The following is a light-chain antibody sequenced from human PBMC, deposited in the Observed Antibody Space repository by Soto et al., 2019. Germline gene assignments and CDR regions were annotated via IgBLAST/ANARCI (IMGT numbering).Light chain of an antibody. CDR2: DAS. J-gene: IGKJ4*01. CDR3: QQYNSYLALT. Sequence: DIQMTQSPSTLSASVGDRVTITCRASQSISSWLAWYQQKPGKAPKLLIYDASSLESGVPSRFSGSGSGTEFTLTISSLQPDDVATYYCQQYNSYLALTFGGGTKVEIK. V-gene: IGKV1-5*01. CDR1: QSISSW.